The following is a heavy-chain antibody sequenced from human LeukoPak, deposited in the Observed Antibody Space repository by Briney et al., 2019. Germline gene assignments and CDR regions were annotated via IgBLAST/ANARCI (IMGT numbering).Heavy chain of an antibody. J-gene: IGHJ5*02. Sequence: NPSETLSLTCTVSGDSISSSSYYWGWIRQPPGKGLEWIGNIYYSGTTYYNPSLKSRVTISVDTSKNQFSLKLSSLTAADTAVYYCARGRSSSWYVDWFDPWGQGTLVTVSS. CDR3: ARGRSSSWYVDWFDP. CDR2: IYYSGTT. V-gene: IGHV4-39*01. D-gene: IGHD6-13*01. CDR1: GDSISSSSYY.